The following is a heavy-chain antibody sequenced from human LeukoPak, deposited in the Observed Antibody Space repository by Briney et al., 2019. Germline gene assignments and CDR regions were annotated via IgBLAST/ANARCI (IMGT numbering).Heavy chain of an antibody. V-gene: IGHV3-33*08. Sequence: GGSLRLSCAASGFTFTSFAIHWVRQSPGKGLEWVAVIWYDGSNKYYAGSVKGRFTISRDNSKNTLYLQMNSLRAEDTAVYYCARPRWPRDYYYGMDVWGQGTTVTVSS. CDR3: ARPRWPRDYYYGMDV. CDR1: GFTFTSFA. J-gene: IGHJ6*02. D-gene: IGHD4-23*01. CDR2: IWYDGSNK.